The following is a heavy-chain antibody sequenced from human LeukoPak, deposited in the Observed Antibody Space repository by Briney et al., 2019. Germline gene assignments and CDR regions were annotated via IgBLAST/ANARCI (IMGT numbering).Heavy chain of an antibody. CDR1: GYTFNDYY. D-gene: IGHD5-18*01. V-gene: IGHV1-2*02. Sequence: GASVKVSCKASGYTFNDYYIHWVRQAPGQGLEWMGWINPNSGGTNYAQKFQGRVTVTRDTSTSTAFMELSRLTSDDTAVYYCAREKDGYRYGYPIRGAFDIWGQGTMVTVSS. J-gene: IGHJ3*02. CDR2: INPNSGGT. CDR3: AREKDGYRYGYPIRGAFDI.